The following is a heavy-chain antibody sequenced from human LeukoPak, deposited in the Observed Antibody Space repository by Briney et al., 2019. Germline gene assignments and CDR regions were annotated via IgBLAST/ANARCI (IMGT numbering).Heavy chain of an antibody. CDR1: GFTFSSYA. J-gene: IGHJ4*02. CDR2: ISGSGGGT. CDR3: AKDDVYCSSTSCYPDY. Sequence: GGSLRLSCAASGFTFSSYAMSWVRQAPGKGLEWVSAISGSGGGTYYADSVKGRFTISGDNSKNTLYLQMNSLRAEDTAVYYCAKDDVYCSSTSCYPDYWGQGTLVTVSS. D-gene: IGHD2-2*01. V-gene: IGHV3-23*01.